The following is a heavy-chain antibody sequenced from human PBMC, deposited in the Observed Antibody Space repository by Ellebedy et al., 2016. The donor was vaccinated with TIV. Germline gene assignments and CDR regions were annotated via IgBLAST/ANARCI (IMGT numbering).Heavy chain of an antibody. V-gene: IGHV3-23*01. J-gene: IGHJ4*02. Sequence: GESLKISCKASGFTFSNYAMSWVRQAPGKGLEWISFVSTTGDSAYYADSMKGRFTISRDNSKNTLYLQMNGLRVDDTAIYYCVKGGVGAMSYWGQGTLVTVSS. CDR2: VSTTGDSA. CDR3: VKGGVGAMSY. CDR1: GFTFSNYA. D-gene: IGHD1-26*01.